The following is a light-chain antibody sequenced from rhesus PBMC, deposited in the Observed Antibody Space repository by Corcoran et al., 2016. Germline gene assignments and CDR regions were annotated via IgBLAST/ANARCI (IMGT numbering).Light chain of an antibody. CDR2: GTA. CDR3: QQSGKLWT. CDR1: QNVGGY. J-gene: IGKJ1*01. V-gene: IGKV3-24*04. Sequence: ETVLTQSPATLSLSPGERATLSCRASQNVGGYLAWYQQKSGQPPRLLIYGTAIRATGIPDRFSGRGSGTDFALTIRSLEPEDVGVYYCQQSGKLWTFGQGTKVEIK.